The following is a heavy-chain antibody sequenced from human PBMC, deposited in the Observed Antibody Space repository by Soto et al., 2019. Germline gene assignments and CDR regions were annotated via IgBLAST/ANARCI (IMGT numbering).Heavy chain of an antibody. D-gene: IGHD5-18*01. V-gene: IGHV3-30-3*01. J-gene: IGHJ4*02. CDR2: IAYDGSEE. CDR1: GFNFRNFA. Sequence: QVQLVESGGGVVQPGRSLRLSCAASGFNFRNFAMHWVRQAPGKRPEWVAVIAYDGSEEYYADSVKGRFTISRDNSNNMLFLQMISLRTEDAALHYCAREHGDGGGGHSYGTPDHWGQGNLVTVSS. CDR3: AREHGDGGGGHSYGTPDH.